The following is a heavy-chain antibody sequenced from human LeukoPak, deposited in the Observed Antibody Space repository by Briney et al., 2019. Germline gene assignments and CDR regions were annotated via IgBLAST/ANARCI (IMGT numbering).Heavy chain of an antibody. CDR3: ARGGPDLAREYFQY. V-gene: IGHV4-4*07. Sequence: SETLSLTCTVSGGSISTNYWNWIRQPAGKGLEWIGRIYVTGTAYYNPSLKSRLTMSVDASRNQFFLNLSSVTAADTAVYYCARGGPDLAREYFQYWGQGTLVTVS. J-gene: IGHJ1*01. CDR2: IYVTGTA. D-gene: IGHD5-12*01. CDR1: GGSISTNY.